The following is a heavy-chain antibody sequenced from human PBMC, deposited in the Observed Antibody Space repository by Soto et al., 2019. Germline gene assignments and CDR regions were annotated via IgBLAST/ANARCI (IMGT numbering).Heavy chain of an antibody. D-gene: IGHD6-19*01. CDR2: ISGNGDSA. CDR1: GFPFRDYA. V-gene: IGHV3-23*01. CDR3: SKERRGSGWSVCNF. J-gene: IGHJ4*02. Sequence: VQLLESGGGLVQPGGSLRLSCAASGFPFRDYAMNWVRQAPGKGLEWVSDISGNGDSARYADSVTGRFTVARDNSRDTLYLQMNSLSVDDTAVYYCSKERRGSGWSVCNFWGQGTLVTVYS.